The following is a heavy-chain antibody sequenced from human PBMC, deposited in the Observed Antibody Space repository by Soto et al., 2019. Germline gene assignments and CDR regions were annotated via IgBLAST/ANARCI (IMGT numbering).Heavy chain of an antibody. D-gene: IGHD3-10*01. CDR2: IYSGGST. CDR3: ARELLWFGEPHTRRDPAVGGYYMDV. Sequence: GGSLRLSCAAAGFTVSSNYMSWVRQAPGKGLEWVSVIYSGGSTYYADSVKGRFTISRDNSKNTLYLQMNSLRAEDTAVYYCARELLWFGEPHTRRDPAVGGYYMDVWGKGTTVTVSS. CDR1: GFTVSSNY. V-gene: IGHV3-66*01. J-gene: IGHJ6*03.